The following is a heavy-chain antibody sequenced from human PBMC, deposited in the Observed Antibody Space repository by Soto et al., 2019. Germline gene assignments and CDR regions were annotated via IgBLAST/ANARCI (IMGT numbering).Heavy chain of an antibody. Sequence: SVKVSCKASGGTFSSYAISWVRQAPGQGLEWMGGIIPIFGTANYAQKFQGRVTITADKSTSTAYMELSSLRSEDTAVDYCADRTRDGYNDYWGQGTLVTVSS. CDR1: GGTFSSYA. CDR3: ADRTRDGYNDY. V-gene: IGHV1-69*06. D-gene: IGHD5-12*01. J-gene: IGHJ4*02. CDR2: IIPIFGTA.